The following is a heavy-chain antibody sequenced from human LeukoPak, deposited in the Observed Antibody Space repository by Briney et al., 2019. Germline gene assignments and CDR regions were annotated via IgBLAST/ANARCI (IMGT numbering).Heavy chain of an antibody. D-gene: IGHD3-22*01. V-gene: IGHV4-39*01. CDR3: ARLTYYYDSSGYYFDY. CDR1: GGSISSSSYY. J-gene: IGHJ4*02. CDR2: IYYSGST. Sequence: TSETLSLTCTVSGGSISSSSYYWGWLRQPPGKGLEWIGSIYYSGSTYYNPSLKSRVTISVDTSKNQFSLKLSSVTAADTAVYYCARLTYYYDSSGYYFDYWGQGTLVTVSS.